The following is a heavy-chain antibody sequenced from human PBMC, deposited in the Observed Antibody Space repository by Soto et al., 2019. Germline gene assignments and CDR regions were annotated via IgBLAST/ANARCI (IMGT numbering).Heavy chain of an antibody. CDR2: IDIAGAT. Sequence: GGSLRLSCAASGFTFSNYDMHWFRQTTGKGLEWVSAIDIAGATYYPDSVKGRFTISREKAKNSLYLQMNSLRADDTAVYYCARAARWLQSRYFDLWGRGTLVTVSS. V-gene: IGHV3-13*01. D-gene: IGHD5-12*01. J-gene: IGHJ2*01. CDR3: ARAARWLQSRYFDL. CDR1: GFTFSNYD.